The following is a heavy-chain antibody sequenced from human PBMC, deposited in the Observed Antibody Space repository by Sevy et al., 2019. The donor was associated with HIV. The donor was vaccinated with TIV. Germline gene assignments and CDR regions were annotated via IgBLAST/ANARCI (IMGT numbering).Heavy chain of an antibody. J-gene: IGHJ6*02. CDR3: AREVAAAGTVGMDV. CDR2: ISSSSSYI. CDR1: GFTFSSYS. Sequence: GGSLRLSCAASGFTFSSYSMNWVRQAPGKGLECVSSISSSSSYIYYADSVKGRFTISRDNAKNSLYLQMNSLRAEDTAVYYCAREVAAAGTVGMDVWGQGTTVTVSS. V-gene: IGHV3-21*01. D-gene: IGHD6-13*01.